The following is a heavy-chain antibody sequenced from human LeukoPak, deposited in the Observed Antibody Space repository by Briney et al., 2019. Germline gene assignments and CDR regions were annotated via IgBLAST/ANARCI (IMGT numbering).Heavy chain of an antibody. CDR2: IKQDGSEK. V-gene: IGHV3-7*01. CDR3: ARGRYSSSWGGYYYYYMDV. D-gene: IGHD6-13*01. Sequence: GGSLRLSCAASGFTFSSYWMSWVRQAPGKGLEWVANIKQDGSEKYYVDSVKGRFTISRDNAKNSLYLQMNSLRAEDTAVYYCARGRYSSSWGGYYYYYMDVWGKGTTVTVSS. CDR1: GFTFSSYW. J-gene: IGHJ6*03.